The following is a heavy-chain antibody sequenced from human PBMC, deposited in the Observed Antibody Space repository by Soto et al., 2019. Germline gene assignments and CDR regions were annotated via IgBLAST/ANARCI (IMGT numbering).Heavy chain of an antibody. Sequence: SVKVSCKASGGTFSSYAISWVRQAPGQGLEWMGGIIPIFGTANYAQKFQGRVTITADESTSTAYMELSSLRSEDTAVYYCASPPPGYDFWSGAYYYYYYGMDVWGQGTTVTVSS. J-gene: IGHJ6*02. CDR3: ASPPPGYDFWSGAYYYYYYGMDV. V-gene: IGHV1-69*13. CDR2: IIPIFGTA. D-gene: IGHD3-3*01. CDR1: GGTFSSYA.